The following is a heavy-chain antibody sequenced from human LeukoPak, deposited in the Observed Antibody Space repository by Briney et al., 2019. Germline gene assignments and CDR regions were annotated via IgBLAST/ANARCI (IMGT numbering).Heavy chain of an antibody. V-gene: IGHV3-21*01. CDR2: ISSSSSYI. Sequence: GGSLRLSCAASGFTFSSYSMNWVRQAPGKGLEWVSSISSSSSYIYYADSVKGRFTISRDNAKNSLYLQMNSLRAEDTAVYYCARVRSGYSHENYFDYWGQGTLVTVSS. CDR1: GFTFSSYS. J-gene: IGHJ4*02. CDR3: ARVRSGYSHENYFDY. D-gene: IGHD5-18*01.